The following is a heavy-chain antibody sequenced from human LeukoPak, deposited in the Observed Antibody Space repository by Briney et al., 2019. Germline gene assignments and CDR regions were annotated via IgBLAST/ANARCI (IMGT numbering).Heavy chain of an antibody. CDR3: ARTMGIKHYDAFDI. CDR1: GYTFTGYY. Sequence: ASVKVSCKASGYTFTGYYMHWVRQAPGQGLEWMGRINPNSGGTNYAQKFQGRVTMTRDTSISTAYMELSRLRSDDTAVYYCARTMGIKHYDAFDIWGQGTMVTVSS. V-gene: IGHV1-2*06. J-gene: IGHJ3*02. CDR2: INPNSGGT. D-gene: IGHD7-27*01.